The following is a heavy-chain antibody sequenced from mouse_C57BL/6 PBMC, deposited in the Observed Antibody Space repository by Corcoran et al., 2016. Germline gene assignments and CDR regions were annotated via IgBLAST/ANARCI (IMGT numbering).Heavy chain of an antibody. CDR1: GYTFTTYG. Sequence: QIQLVQSGPELKKPGETVKISCKASGYTFTTYGMSWVKQAPGKGLKWMGWINTYSGVPTYADDFKGRFVFSLETSASTAYLQINNLKNEDTATYFCARSRYYYGSSSAMDYWGQGTSVTVSS. CDR2: INTYSGVP. V-gene: IGHV9-3*01. CDR3: ARSRYYYGSSSAMDY. J-gene: IGHJ4*01. D-gene: IGHD1-1*01.